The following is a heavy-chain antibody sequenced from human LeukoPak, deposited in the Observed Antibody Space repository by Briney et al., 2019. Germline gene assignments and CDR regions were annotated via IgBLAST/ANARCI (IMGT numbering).Heavy chain of an antibody. CDR1: RYTFTGDG. J-gene: IGHJ6*02. Sequence: ATVKVSCMASRYTFTGDGTSSVCPTPGQGLEWMGWIIAYNGNTNYAQKLQGRVTMTTDTSTSTAYMELRSLRSDDTAVYYCARDIVVVPAAERGNYYYYYGMDVWGQGTTVTVSS. CDR2: IIAYNGNT. CDR3: ARDIVVVPAAERGNYYYYYGMDV. V-gene: IGHV1-18*01. D-gene: IGHD2-2*01.